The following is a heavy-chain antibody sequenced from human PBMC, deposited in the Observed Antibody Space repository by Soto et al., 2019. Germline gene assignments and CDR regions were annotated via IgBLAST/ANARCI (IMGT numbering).Heavy chain of an antibody. CDR1: GGSISSGGYY. V-gene: IGHV4-31*03. J-gene: IGHJ3*02. D-gene: IGHD3-9*01. CDR3: AREFLYYDILTGYYTPRAFDI. CDR2: IYYSGST. Sequence: PSETLSLTCTVSGGSISSGGYYWSWIRQHPGKGLEWIGYIYYSGSTYYNPSLKSRVTISVDTSKNQFSLKLSSVTAADTAVYYCAREFLYYDILTGYYTPRAFDIWGQGTMVTVS.